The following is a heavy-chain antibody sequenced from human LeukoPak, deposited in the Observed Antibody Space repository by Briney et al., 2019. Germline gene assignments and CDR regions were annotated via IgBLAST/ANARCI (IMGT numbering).Heavy chain of an antibody. J-gene: IGHJ4*02. CDR3: ATTRGSSFDY. D-gene: IGHD1-26*01. Sequence: TGGSLRLSCAASGFTFSSYGMHWVRQAPGKGLEWVAFIRYDGSNKYYADSVKGRFTISRDNSKNTLYLQMNSLRVEDTAMYYCATTRGSSFDYWGQGTLVTVSS. V-gene: IGHV3-30*02. CDR2: IRYDGSNK. CDR1: GFTFSSYG.